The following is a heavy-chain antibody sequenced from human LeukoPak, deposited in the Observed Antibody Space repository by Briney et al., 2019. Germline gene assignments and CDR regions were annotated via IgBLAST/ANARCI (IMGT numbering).Heavy chain of an antibody. CDR2: INPNSGNT. V-gene: IGHV1-8*02. J-gene: IGHJ4*02. CDR1: GYTFTGYY. D-gene: IGHD3/OR15-3a*01. Sequence: ASVKVSCKASGYTFTGYYMHWVRQAPGQGLEWMGWINPNSGNTGYAQKFQGRVTMTRNTSISTAYMELSSLRSEDTAVYYCARGVHGDYWGQGTLVTVSS. CDR3: ARGVHGDY.